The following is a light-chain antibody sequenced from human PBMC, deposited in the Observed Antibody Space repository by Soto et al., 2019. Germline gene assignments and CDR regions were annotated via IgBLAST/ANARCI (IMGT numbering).Light chain of an antibody. CDR1: QTVNSDY. V-gene: IGKV3D-20*02. CDR2: ATS. CDR3: QQRLNWPPG. Sequence: EIFLTQSPGTLSLFRWESATLSCRASQTVNSDYLAWFQQRPGQAPRLLIFATSRRATGVPARFSGSRSGTDFTLTISDLEPADFGLYYCQQRLNWPPGFGQGTKVDI. J-gene: IGKJ1*01.